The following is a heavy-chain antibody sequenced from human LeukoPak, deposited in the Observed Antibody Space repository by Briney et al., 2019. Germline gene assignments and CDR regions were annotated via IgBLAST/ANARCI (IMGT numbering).Heavy chain of an antibody. CDR3: ARVEDYDILTGFDY. J-gene: IGHJ4*02. CDR1: GFSFSTYV. Sequence: GGSLRLSCAASGFSFSTYVMNWVRQAPGKGLECVSSISGSGDSTFFADSVKGRFSISRDNSKNKLYLEMNSLRAEDTAVYYCARVEDYDILTGFDYWGQGTLVTVSS. D-gene: IGHD3-9*01. V-gene: IGHV3-23*01. CDR2: ISGSGDST.